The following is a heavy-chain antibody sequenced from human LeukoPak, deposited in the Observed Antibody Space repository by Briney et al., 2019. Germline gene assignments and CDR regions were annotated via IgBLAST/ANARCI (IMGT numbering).Heavy chain of an antibody. D-gene: IGHD5-18*01. CDR2: IYYSGST. J-gene: IGHJ4*02. Sequence: PSKTLSLTCTVSGGSVSSDGYYWGWIRQPPGKGLEWIGSIYYSGSTYYSPSLKGRATISVDTSMNQFSPKLSSVTAADTAVYYCARIFGYSYGIVDYWGQGTLVTVSS. CDR1: GGSVSSDGYY. CDR3: ARIFGYSYGIVDY. V-gene: IGHV4-39*01.